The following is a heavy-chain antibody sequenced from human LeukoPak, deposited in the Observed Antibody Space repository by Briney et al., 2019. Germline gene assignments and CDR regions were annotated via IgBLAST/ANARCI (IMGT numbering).Heavy chain of an antibody. CDR3: ARDLRYYYDSSGYPGGFDY. J-gene: IGHJ4*02. V-gene: IGHV3-21*01. CDR2: ISSSSSYI. Sequence: PGGSLRLSCAASGFTFSSYSMNWVRQAPGKGLEWVSSISSSSSYIYYADSVKGRFTISRDNAKNSLYLQMNSLRAEDTAVYYCARDLRYYYDSSGYPGGFDYWGQGTLVTVSS. D-gene: IGHD3-22*01. CDR1: GFTFSSYS.